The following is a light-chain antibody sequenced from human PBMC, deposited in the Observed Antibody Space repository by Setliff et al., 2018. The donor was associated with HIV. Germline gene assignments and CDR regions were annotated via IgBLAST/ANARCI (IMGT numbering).Light chain of an antibody. CDR2: DVS. CDR1: SSDVGGYNY. Sequence: QSVLTQPASVSGSPGQSITISCTGTSSDVGGYNYVSWYQQHPGKAPKLMIYDVSYRPSGISRRFSGSKSGSTASLTISGLQTEDEADYYCSSYTDNSTLDVFGTGTKVTVL. V-gene: IGLV2-14*03. J-gene: IGLJ1*01. CDR3: SSYTDNSTLDV.